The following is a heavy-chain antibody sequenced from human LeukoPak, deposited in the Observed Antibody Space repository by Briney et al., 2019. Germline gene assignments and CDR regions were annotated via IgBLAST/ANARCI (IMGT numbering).Heavy chain of an antibody. V-gene: IGHV4-30-4*08. D-gene: IGHD2-21*02. CDR1: GASVKSDY. J-gene: IGHJ4*02. CDR2: IYYSGST. Sequence: PSETLSLTCSVSGASVKSDYWSWIRQPPGKGLEWIGYIYYSGSTYYNPSLKSRVTISVDTSKNQFSLKLSSVTAADTAVYYCARGAYCGGDCYFPFDYWGQGTLVTVSS. CDR3: ARGAYCGGDCYFPFDY.